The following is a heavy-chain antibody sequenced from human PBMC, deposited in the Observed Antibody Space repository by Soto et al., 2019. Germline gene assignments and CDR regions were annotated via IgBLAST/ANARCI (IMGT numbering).Heavy chain of an antibody. V-gene: IGHV3-30*18. J-gene: IGHJ4*02. Sequence: VQMVESGGGVVQPGKSLRLSCETSGFTFKFYGMLWVRQAPGKGLECVAVISHDGNTHYYADSVKGRFTISRDNSKNTLYLLMTSLRLDDSSTYYCAKDRGGDCPDNSCYFGADYWGQGALVTVSS. CDR2: ISHDGNTH. D-gene: IGHD2-2*01. CDR1: GFTFKFYG. CDR3: AKDRGGDCPDNSCYFGADY.